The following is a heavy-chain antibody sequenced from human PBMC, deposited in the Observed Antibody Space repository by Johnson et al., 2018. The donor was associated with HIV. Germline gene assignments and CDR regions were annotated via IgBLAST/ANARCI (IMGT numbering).Heavy chain of an antibody. J-gene: IGHJ3*02. CDR1: GFTFDDYG. D-gene: IGHD2-8*01. CDR3: AKDIWQYMYGAFDI. V-gene: IGHV3-20*04. Sequence: VQLVESGGGVVRPGGSLRLSCAASGFTFDDYGMSWVRQAPGKGLECVSGINWNSDTIAYADAVKGRFTISRDNAKNSLYLQMNSLRAEDTALYYCAKDIWQYMYGAFDIWGQGTMVTVSS. CDR2: INWNSDTI.